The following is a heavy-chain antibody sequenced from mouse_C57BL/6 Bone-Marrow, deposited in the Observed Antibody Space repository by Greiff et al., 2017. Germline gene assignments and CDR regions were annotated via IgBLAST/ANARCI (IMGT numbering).Heavy chain of an antibody. Sequence: QVQLKQSGAELARLGASVKLSCKASGYTFTSYGISWVKQRTGQGLEWIGEIYPRSGNTYYNEKFKGKATLTADKSSSTAYMELRSLTSEDSAVYFCAREHYAMDYWGQGTSVTVSS. J-gene: IGHJ4*01. V-gene: IGHV1-81*01. CDR2: IYPRSGNT. CDR3: AREHYAMDY. CDR1: GYTFTSYG.